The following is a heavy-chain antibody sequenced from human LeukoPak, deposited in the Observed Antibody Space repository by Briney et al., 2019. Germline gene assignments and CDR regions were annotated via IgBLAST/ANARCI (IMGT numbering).Heavy chain of an antibody. Sequence: SETLSLTCTVSGGSISSSSYYWGSIRQPPGRGLEWIGSIYYSGSTYYNPSLKSRVTISVDTSKNQFSLKLSSVTAADTAVYYCARAGIVGAPDAFDIWGQGTMVTVSS. CDR2: IYYSGST. D-gene: IGHD1-26*01. CDR1: GGSISSSSYY. CDR3: ARAGIVGAPDAFDI. J-gene: IGHJ3*02. V-gene: IGHV4-39*01.